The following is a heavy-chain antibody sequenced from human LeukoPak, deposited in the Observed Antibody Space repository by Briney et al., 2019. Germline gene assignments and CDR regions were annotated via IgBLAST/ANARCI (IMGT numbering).Heavy chain of an antibody. CDR3: VRWGRQWSNWFDP. CDR1: GFIFSSNN. CDR2: ISSSGTTM. D-gene: IGHD6-19*01. J-gene: IGHJ5*02. Sequence: PGGSLRLSCAASGFIFSSNNMNWVRQAPGKGLEWISYISSSGTTMSYADSVKGRFTISRDNAKNSLYLQMNSLRTEDTAVYYCVRWGRQWSNWFDPWGQGTLVTVSS. V-gene: IGHV3-48*04.